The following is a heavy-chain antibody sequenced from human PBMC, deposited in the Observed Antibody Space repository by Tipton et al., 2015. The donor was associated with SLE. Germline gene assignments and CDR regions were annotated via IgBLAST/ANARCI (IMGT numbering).Heavy chain of an antibody. CDR3: ARSPGIFGVAIDY. V-gene: IGHV4-61*01. J-gene: IGHJ4*02. CDR1: GGSVSSGSYY. CDR2: IYYSGST. D-gene: IGHD3-3*01. Sequence: TLSLTCTVSGGSVSSGSYYWSWIRQPPGKGLEWIGYIYYSGSTNYNPSLKSRVTISVDTSKNQFSLKLSSVTAADTAVYYCARSPGIFGVAIDYWGQGTLVTVSS.